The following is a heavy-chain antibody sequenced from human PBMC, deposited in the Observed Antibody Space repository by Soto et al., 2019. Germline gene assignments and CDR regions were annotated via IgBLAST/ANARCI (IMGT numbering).Heavy chain of an antibody. J-gene: IGHJ3*02. V-gene: IGHV3-33*01. CDR1: GFTFSSYG. D-gene: IGHD6-13*01. CDR3: ARGGPVYSSSWIRVSEAEPQDAFDI. CDR2: IWYDGSTK. Sequence: QVQLVESGGGVVQPGRSLRLSWAASGFTFSSYGMHWVRQAPGKGLEWVAGIWYDGSTKYYAESVKGRFTISRDKSKNTLYLQMNSLRAEDTAVYYCARGGPVYSSSWIRVSEAEPQDAFDIWGQGTMVTVSS.